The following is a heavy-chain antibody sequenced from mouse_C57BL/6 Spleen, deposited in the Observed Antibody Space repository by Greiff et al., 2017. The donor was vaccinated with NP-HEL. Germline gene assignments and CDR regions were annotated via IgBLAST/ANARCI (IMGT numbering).Heavy chain of an antibody. V-gene: IGHV5-16*01. CDR1: GFTFSDYY. CDR3: AREPYYYGSSYWYFDV. CDR2: INYDSSST. D-gene: IGHD1-1*01. Sequence: EVQLVESEGGLVQPGSSMKLSCTASGFTFSDYYMAWVRQVPEKGLEWVANINYDSSSTYYLDSLKSRFIISRDNAKNILYLQMSSLKSEDTATYYCAREPYYYGSSYWYFDVWGTGTTVTVSS. J-gene: IGHJ1*03.